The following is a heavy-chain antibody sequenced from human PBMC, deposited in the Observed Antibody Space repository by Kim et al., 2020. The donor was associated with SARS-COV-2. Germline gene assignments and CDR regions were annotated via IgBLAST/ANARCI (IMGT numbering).Heavy chain of an antibody. CDR2: ISYDGSNK. Sequence: GGSLRLSCAASGFTFSSYAMHWVRQAPGKGLEWVAVISYDGSNKYYADSVKGRFTISRDNSKNTLYLQMNSLRAEDTAVYYCVRTFEPGVVVPAASYFFSYYYYGMDVWGQGTTVTVSS. V-gene: IGHV3-30*04. CDR3: VRTFEPGVVVPAASYFFSYYYYGMDV. J-gene: IGHJ6*02. D-gene: IGHD2-2*01. CDR1: GFTFSSYA.